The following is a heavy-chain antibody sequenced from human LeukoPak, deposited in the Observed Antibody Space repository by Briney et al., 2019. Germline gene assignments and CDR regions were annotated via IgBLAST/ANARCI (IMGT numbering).Heavy chain of an antibody. Sequence: PGGSLRLSCAASGFTFSSYAMHWVRQAPGKGLEWVAVISYDGRNKYYADSVKGRFTISRDNSKNTLYLQMNSLRAEDTAVYYCARDVLRAFDIWGQGTMVTVSS. CDR2: ISYDGRNK. J-gene: IGHJ3*02. V-gene: IGHV3-30-3*01. CDR1: GFTFSSYA. CDR3: ARDVLRAFDI.